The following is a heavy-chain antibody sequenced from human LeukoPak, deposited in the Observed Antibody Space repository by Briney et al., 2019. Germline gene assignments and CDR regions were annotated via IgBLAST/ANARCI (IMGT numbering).Heavy chain of an antibody. J-gene: IGHJ4*02. Sequence: MTSETLSLTCTVSGDFLDTYYWSWIRQPPGNGLEWIGYIFYTGSTNYNPSLRSRVTISLDTSKNHFSLKLTSVTAADTAVYYCARHLWGNRSPSGPVGYWGQGTLVTVSS. D-gene: IGHD1-26*01. CDR2: IFYTGST. CDR1: GDFLDTYY. CDR3: ARHLWGNRSPSGPVGY. V-gene: IGHV4-59*08.